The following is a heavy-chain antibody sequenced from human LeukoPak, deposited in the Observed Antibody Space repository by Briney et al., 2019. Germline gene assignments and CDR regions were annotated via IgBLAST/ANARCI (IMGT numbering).Heavy chain of an antibody. J-gene: IGHJ1*01. V-gene: IGHV1-46*01. CDR1: GHTFTSYY. CDR2: INPSGGST. Sequence: ASVKVSCKASGHTFTSYYMHWVRQAPGQGLEWMGIINPSGGSTSYAQKFQGRVTMTRDTSTSTVYMELCSLRSEDTAVYYCATVDSSGYYYLHWGQGTLVTVSS. D-gene: IGHD3-22*01. CDR3: ATVDSSGYYYLH.